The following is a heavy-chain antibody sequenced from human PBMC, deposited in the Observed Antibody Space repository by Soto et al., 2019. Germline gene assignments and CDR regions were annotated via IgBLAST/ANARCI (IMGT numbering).Heavy chain of an antibody. V-gene: IGHV4-30-2*01. CDR2: MYHSGST. CDR1: GGSISSGGYS. D-gene: IGHD2-2*01. Sequence: QLQLQESGSGLVKPSQTLSLTCAVSGGSISSGGYSWSWIRQPPGKGLEWIGYMYHSGSTYYNPSPKRRVTISIDRSMIQFSLKLSYVTAADTAVYYCDRVPGYWGQGILVTVSS. J-gene: IGHJ4*02. CDR3: DRVPGY.